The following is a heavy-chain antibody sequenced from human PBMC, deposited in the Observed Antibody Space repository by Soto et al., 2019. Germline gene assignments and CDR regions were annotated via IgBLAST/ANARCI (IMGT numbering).Heavy chain of an antibody. CDR1: GGSISSGGYY. D-gene: IGHD3-16*02. CDR2: IYYSGST. J-gene: IGHJ4*02. CDR3: ARSASGSYYDYVWGSYRYALFDY. Sequence: KPSETLSLTCTVSGGSISSGGYYWSWIRQHPGKGLEWIGYIYYSGSTYYNPSLKSRVTISVDTSKNQFSLKLSSVTAADTAVYYCARSASGSYYDYVWGSYRYALFDYWGQGTLVTVSS. V-gene: IGHV4-31*03.